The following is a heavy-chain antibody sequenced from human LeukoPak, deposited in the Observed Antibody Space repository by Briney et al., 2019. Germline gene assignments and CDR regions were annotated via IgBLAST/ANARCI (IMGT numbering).Heavy chain of an antibody. CDR2: INQDGSEK. CDR3: AREPRYTPGSYYSP. V-gene: IGHV3-7*01. J-gene: IGHJ5*02. D-gene: IGHD3-10*01. Sequence: GGSLRLSCAASGFTFSSYWMSWVRQAPGKGLEWVANINQDGSEKHYVDSVNGRFTISTDNAKNSLYLQMNSLRAEDTAVYYCAREPRYTPGSYYSPWGQGTLVTVSS. CDR1: GFTFSSYW.